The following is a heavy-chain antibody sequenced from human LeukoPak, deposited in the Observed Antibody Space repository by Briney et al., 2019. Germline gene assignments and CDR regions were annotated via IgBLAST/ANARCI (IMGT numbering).Heavy chain of an antibody. D-gene: IGHD3-3*01. CDR1: GGSISSGDCY. CDR2: IYYSGST. J-gene: IGHJ4*02. CDR3: ARGANYDFWSGLDY. V-gene: IGHV4-30-4*01. Sequence: SETLSLTCTVSGGSISSGDCYWSWIRQPPGKGLEWIGYIYYSGSTYYNPSLKSRVTISVDTSKNQFSLKLSSVTAADTAVYHCARGANYDFWSGLDYWGQGTLVTVSS.